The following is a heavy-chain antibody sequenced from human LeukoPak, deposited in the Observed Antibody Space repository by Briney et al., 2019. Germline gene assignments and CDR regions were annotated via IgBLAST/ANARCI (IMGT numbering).Heavy chain of an antibody. Sequence: SETLSLTCTVSGGSISSYYWSWIRQPPGKGLEWIGYIYYSGSTNYNPSLKSRVTISVDTSKNQFSLKLSSVTAADTAVYYCARSLPSVPATVDYWGQGTLVTVSS. V-gene: IGHV4-59*08. CDR1: GGSISSYY. D-gene: IGHD2-2*01. CDR2: IYYSGST. J-gene: IGHJ4*02. CDR3: ARSLPSVPATVDY.